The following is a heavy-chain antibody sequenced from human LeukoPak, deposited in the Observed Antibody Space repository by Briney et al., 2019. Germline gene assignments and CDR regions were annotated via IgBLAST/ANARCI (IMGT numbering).Heavy chain of an antibody. D-gene: IGHD6-13*01. CDR1: GFTFTSNW. Sequence: PGGSLRLSCAASGFTFTSNWVHWVRQVPGKGLVWVSRINVDGRTTTYADSVKSRFTISRDNSKNTLYLQMNSLRAEDTAVYYCAKDYYPGIAAAGTGAFDIWGQGTMVTVSS. CDR2: INVDGRTT. V-gene: IGHV3-74*01. CDR3: AKDYYPGIAAAGTGAFDI. J-gene: IGHJ3*02.